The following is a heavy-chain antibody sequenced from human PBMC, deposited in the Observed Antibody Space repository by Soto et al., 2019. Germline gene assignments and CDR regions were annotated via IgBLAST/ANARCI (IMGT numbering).Heavy chain of an antibody. CDR3: AGATGRY. V-gene: IGHV3-53*02. CDR2: IYSGGNT. CDR1: GFTVSSNY. Sequence: EVQLVGTGGGLIQPGGSLRLSCTASGFTVSSNYMTWVRQAPGKGLEWVSVIYSGGNTYYADSVKGRCTSSRDKSKTTLYLQMNSLRAEDTAVYYCAGATGRYWGQGTLVTVSS. D-gene: IGHD1-1*01. J-gene: IGHJ4*02.